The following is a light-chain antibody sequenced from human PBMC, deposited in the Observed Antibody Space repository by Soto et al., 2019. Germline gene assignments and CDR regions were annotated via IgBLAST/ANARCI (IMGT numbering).Light chain of an antibody. CDR3: QQSSNWPLT. Sequence: EIVLTQSPDTLSLSPGESAALSCRASQSVSRYLAWYQQKPGQTPRLLIYDASNRAAGIPARFSGSGSGTDFTLTISSLEPEDFAVYYCQQSSNWPLTFGGGTKVDIK. CDR1: QSVSRY. CDR2: DAS. J-gene: IGKJ4*01. V-gene: IGKV3-11*01.